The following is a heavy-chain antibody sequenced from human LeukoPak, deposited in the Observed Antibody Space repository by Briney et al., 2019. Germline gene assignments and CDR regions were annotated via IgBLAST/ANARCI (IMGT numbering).Heavy chain of an antibody. CDR2: IYYTGST. Sequence: PSETLSLTCTVSGGSISSSSYYWGWVRQPPGQGLEWIGYIYYTGSTYYNPSLKSRVIISVDTSRNQFSLKLSSVTAADTAVYYCARGGSLDPWGQGTLVTVSS. D-gene: IGHD3-10*01. CDR3: ARGGSLDP. CDR1: GGSISSSSYY. V-gene: IGHV4-30-4*08. J-gene: IGHJ5*02.